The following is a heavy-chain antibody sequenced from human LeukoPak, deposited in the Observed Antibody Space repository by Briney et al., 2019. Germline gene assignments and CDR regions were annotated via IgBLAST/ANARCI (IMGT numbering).Heavy chain of an antibody. V-gene: IGHV1-69*04. CDR1: GGTFSSYA. D-gene: IGHD6-6*01. Sequence: SVKVSCKASGGTFSSYAISWVRQAPGQGLEWMGRIIPILGIANYAQKFQGRVTITADKSTSTAYMELSSLRSEDTAVYYCARDLRVGAARPLDYWGQGTLVTVSS. CDR2: IIPILGIA. CDR3: ARDLRVGAARPLDY. J-gene: IGHJ4*02.